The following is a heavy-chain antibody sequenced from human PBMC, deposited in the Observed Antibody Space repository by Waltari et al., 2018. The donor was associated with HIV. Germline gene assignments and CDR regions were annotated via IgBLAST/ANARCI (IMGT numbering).Heavy chain of an antibody. CDR2: IYQSGRT. D-gene: IGHD4-17*01. CDR3: ARGNGDYGS. J-gene: IGHJ5*02. CDR1: GGSISSSNW. Sequence: QVQLQESGPGLVKPSGTLSLTCAVSGGSISSSNWWGWVRQPPGKGLEWIGEIYQSGRTNDNPSLKSRVTRSVDKSKNQFSLKLSSVTAADTAVYYCARGNGDYGSWGQGTLVTVSS. V-gene: IGHV4-4*02.